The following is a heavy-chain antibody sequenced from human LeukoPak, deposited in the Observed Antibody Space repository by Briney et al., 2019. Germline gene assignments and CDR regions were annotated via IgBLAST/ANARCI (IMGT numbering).Heavy chain of an antibody. V-gene: IGHV5-51*01. Sequence: QISCKGPESPFATYWIAWVGKLQGKGLEGLGIVYTGDSDTRYNASFQGQVTISADKSIRAPYLQWSSLRASDTAMYYCARQGSRWLQSFDFWGQGTLVTVSS. J-gene: IGHJ4*02. CDR1: ESPFATYW. CDR2: VYTGDSDT. CDR3: ARQGSRWLQSFDF. D-gene: IGHD5-24*01.